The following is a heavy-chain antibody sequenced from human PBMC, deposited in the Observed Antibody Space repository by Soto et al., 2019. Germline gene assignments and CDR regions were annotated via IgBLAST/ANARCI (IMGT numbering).Heavy chain of an antibody. V-gene: IGHV4-59*01. D-gene: IGHD2-21*01. CDR3: ARYTTFVGPFDYFGMDV. CDR1: GGSISTYY. CDR2: IYYSGST. J-gene: IGHJ6*02. Sequence: SETLSLTCTVSGGSISTYYLSWIRQPPGKGLEWIGYIYYSGSTKYNPSLKSRVTISVDTSKNQSSLKLSSVTAADTAVYYCARYTTFVGPFDYFGMDVWGQGTTVTVSS.